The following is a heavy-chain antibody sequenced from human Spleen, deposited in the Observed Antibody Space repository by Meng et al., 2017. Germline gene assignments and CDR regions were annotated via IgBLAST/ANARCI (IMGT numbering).Heavy chain of an antibody. CDR1: GFTFTDFG. J-gene: IGHJ4*02. CDR2: MSYYGSNK. Sequence: QVQLVETGGGVVQPGRSLRRSCVASGFTFTDFGMHWVRQVPGKGLEWVAVMSYYGSNKYYADSVQGRFTISRDNPVSTLYLQMNNLRPEDTAIYYCAKDDGEHQPVDYWCQGTLVTVSS. V-gene: IGHV3-30*18. D-gene: IGHD3-10*01. CDR3: AKDDGEHQPVDY.